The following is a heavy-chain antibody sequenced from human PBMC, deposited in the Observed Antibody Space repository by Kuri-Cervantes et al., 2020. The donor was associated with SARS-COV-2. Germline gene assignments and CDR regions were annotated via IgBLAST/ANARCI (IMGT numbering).Heavy chain of an antibody. J-gene: IGHJ4*02. D-gene: IGHD2-8*02. V-gene: IGHV3-21*01. CDR3: ANTLVHWCFDY. CDR2: ISSSSSYI. CDR1: GFTFSSYS. Sequence: GESLNISCAASGFTFSSYSMNWVRQAPAKGLEWVSSISSSSSYIYYADSVKGRFTISRDNSKNTLYLQMNSLRAEDTAVYYCANTLVHWCFDYWGQGTLVTVSS.